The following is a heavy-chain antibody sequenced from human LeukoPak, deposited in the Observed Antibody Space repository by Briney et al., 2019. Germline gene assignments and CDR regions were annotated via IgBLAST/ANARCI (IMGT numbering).Heavy chain of an antibody. Sequence: ASVKVSCKASEYAFIAYYIHWLRQAPGQGLECLGWINPNNGDTNYAQKFQGRVTMTRDTSISTAYMELSRLRSDDTAVYYCARDLRIYKAGDSWYFFDYWGQGTPVTVSS. J-gene: IGHJ4*02. V-gene: IGHV1-2*02. CDR3: ARDLRIYKAGDSWYFFDY. CDR1: EYAFIAYY. CDR2: INPNNGDT. D-gene: IGHD6-13*01.